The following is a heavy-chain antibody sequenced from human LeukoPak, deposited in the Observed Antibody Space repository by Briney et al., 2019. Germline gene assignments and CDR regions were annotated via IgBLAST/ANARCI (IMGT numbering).Heavy chain of an antibody. D-gene: IGHD3-22*01. CDR1: GNSISSGDYY. V-gene: IGHV4-61*02. Sequence: SETLSLTCTVSGNSISSGDYYWSWIRQPAGKGLEWIGRIYTSGNTTYNPSLKSRVTISGDTSENPFSLRQSSVTAADTADYYCARASYSYDISGWVPFDYWGQGTLVTVSS. CDR2: IYTSGNT. CDR3: ARASYSYDISGWVPFDY. J-gene: IGHJ4*02.